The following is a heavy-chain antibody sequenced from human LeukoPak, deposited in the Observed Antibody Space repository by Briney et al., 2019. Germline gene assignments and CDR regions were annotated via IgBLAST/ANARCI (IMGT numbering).Heavy chain of an antibody. Sequence: GGSLRLSCAASVFTFSTYNMNWVRQAPGKGLEWVSAISGSGGSTYYADSVKGRFTISRDNSKNTLYLQMNSLRAEDTAVYYCATAGGQLIHGFGYFEYWGQGTLVTVSS. D-gene: IGHD1-1*01. CDR1: VFTFSTYN. CDR2: ISGSGGST. J-gene: IGHJ4*02. CDR3: ATAGGQLIHGFGYFEY. V-gene: IGHV3-23*01.